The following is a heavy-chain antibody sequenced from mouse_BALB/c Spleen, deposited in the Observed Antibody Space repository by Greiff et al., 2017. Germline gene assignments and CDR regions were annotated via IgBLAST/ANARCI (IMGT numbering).Heavy chain of an antibody. CDR2: ISDGGSYT. CDR3: ARDGGASWDYFDY. Sequence: DVHLVESGGGLVKPGGSLKLSCAASGFTFSDYYMYWVRQTPEKRLEWVATISDGGSYTYYPDSVKGRFTISRDNAKNNLYLQMSSLKSEDTAMYYCARDGGASWDYFDYWGQGPTLTVSS. V-gene: IGHV5-4*02. D-gene: IGHD4-1*01. J-gene: IGHJ2*01. CDR1: GFTFSDYY.